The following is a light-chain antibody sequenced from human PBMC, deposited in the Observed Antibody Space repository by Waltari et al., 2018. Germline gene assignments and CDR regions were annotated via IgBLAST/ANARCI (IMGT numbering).Light chain of an antibody. Sequence: CRAIQSISNWVAWYQQKPEKAPKLLLYKASTLESGVPSRFSGSGSGTEFTLTISSLQPDDFATYYCQQYNSYSLLTFGGGTKVEIK. CDR3: QQYNSYSLLT. CDR2: KAS. J-gene: IGKJ4*01. CDR1: QSISNW. V-gene: IGKV1-5*03.